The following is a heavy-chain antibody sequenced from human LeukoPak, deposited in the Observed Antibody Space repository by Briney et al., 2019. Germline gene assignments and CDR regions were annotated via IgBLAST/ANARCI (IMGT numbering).Heavy chain of an antibody. CDR1: GGSISSSSYY. CDR2: IYYSGST. J-gene: IGHJ4*02. Sequence: PSETLSLTCTVSGGSISSSSYYWGWIRQPPGKGLEWIGSIYYSGSTYYNPSLKSRVTISVDTSKNQFSLKLNSVTAADTAVYYCASGPRYYGYWGQGTLVTVSS. CDR3: ASGPRYYGY. D-gene: IGHD1-26*01. V-gene: IGHV4-39*07.